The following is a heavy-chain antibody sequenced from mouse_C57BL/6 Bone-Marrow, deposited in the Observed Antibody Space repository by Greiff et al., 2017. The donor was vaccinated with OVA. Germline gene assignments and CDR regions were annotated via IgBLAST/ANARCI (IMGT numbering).Heavy chain of an antibody. D-gene: IGHD1-1*01. CDR3: ARRGVVYWYFDV. CDR1: GYTFTDYY. J-gene: IGHJ1*03. V-gene: IGHV1-19*01. Sequence: VQLKESGPVLVKPGASVKMSCKASGYTFTDYYMNWVKQSHGKSLEWIGVINPYNGGTSYNQKFKGKATLTVDKSSSTAYMELNSLTSEDSAVYYCARRGVVYWYFDVWGTGTTVTVSS. CDR2: INPYNGGT.